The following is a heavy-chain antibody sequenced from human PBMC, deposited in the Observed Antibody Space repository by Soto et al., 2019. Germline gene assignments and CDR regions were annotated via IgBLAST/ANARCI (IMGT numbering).Heavy chain of an antibody. CDR2: INPKSGGT. D-gene: IGHD3-9*01. V-gene: IGHV1-2*02. CDR1: GYTFSGYY. CDR3: AREGTGYSAFDI. Sequence: ASVKVSCKASGYTFSGYYMHWVRQAPGQGLEWMGWINPKSGGTKYVQKFQGRVTMTRDTSSNTVYMDLSRLTSDGTAVYYRAREGTGYSAFDIWGQGTMVTVSS. J-gene: IGHJ3*02.